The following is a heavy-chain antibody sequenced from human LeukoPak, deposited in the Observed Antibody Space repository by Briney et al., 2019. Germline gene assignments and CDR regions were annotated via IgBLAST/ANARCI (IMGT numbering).Heavy chain of an antibody. D-gene: IGHD3-22*01. CDR2: IYYSGST. CDR1: GGSISSYY. V-gene: IGHV4-59*08. CDR3: ARHTPSHYYDSSGYYFYYGMDV. Sequence: SETLSLTCNVSGGSISSYYWSWIRQPPGKGLEWIGYIYYSGSTNYNPSLKSRVTISVDTSKNQFSLKLSSVTAADTAVYYCARHTPSHYYDSSGYYFYYGMDVWGQGTTVTVSS. J-gene: IGHJ6*02.